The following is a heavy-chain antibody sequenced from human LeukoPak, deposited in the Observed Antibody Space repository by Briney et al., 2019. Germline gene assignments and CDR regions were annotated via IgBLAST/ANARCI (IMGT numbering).Heavy chain of an antibody. Sequence: GASVTVSFKSSVYTFTKYDINWVRQATGQGGEWMGWMNPNSGNTGYAQKFRGRVTMTRNTSIITAYMELSSLRSEDTAVYYCARGWWVARQYYFDYWGQGTLVTVSS. CDR2: MNPNSGNT. D-gene: IGHD2-15*01. CDR3: ARGWWVARQYYFDY. J-gene: IGHJ4*02. V-gene: IGHV1-8*01. CDR1: VYTFTKYD.